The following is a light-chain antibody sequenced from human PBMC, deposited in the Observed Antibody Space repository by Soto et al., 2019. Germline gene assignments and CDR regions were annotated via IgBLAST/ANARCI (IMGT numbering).Light chain of an antibody. CDR3: QSYDSSLSGYV. CDR2: GNS. CDR1: ISNIGKNY. Sequence: QSVLTQPPSVSAAPGQKVTISCSGSISNIGKNYVSWYQQLPGTAPKLLIYGNSNRPSGVPDRFSGSKSGTSASLAITGLQAEDEADYYCQSYDSSLSGYVFGTGTKVTVL. V-gene: IGLV1-40*01. J-gene: IGLJ1*01.